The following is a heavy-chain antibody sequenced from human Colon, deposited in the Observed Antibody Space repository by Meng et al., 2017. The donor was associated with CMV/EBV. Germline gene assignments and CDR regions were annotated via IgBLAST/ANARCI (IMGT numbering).Heavy chain of an antibody. V-gene: IGHV3-21*01. CDR3: ASVGYGY. J-gene: IGHJ4*02. CDR1: GFDFSTYT. D-gene: IGHD6-13*01. CDR2: ISSSSTYI. Sequence: GESLKISCAASGFDFSTYTMNWVRQAPGRGLEWVSAISSSSTYIYYAESVKGRFTISRDNAKNSLYLQLNSLRAEDTAVYYCASVGYGYWGQGTLVTVSS.